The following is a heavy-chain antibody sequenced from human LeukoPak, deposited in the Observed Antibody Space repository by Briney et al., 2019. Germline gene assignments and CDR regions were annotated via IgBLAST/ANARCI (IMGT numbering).Heavy chain of an antibody. CDR1: GGSISSSSSY. CDR2: IYYSGNT. Sequence: SETLSLTCTVSGGSISSSSSYWGWIRQPPGKGLEWIASIYYSGNTYFNPSLKSRVTISVDPSNNQVSLKVSSVTAADTAVYYCARKPILYGSGTYRYYFDSWGQGTLVTVSS. D-gene: IGHD3-10*01. V-gene: IGHV4-39*01. CDR3: ARKPILYGSGTYRYYFDS. J-gene: IGHJ4*02.